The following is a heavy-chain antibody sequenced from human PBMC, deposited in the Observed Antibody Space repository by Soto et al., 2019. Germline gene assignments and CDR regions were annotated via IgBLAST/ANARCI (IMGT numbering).Heavy chain of an antibody. D-gene: IGHD3-9*01. Sequence: QVQLVQSGAEVKKRGASVKVSCKASGYTFTSYDINWVRQATGQGLEWMGWMNPNSGNTGYAQKFQGRVTMTRNTSIRTAYMALSRLRSEDTAVYYCARERTYFGDYWGPGTLVTVSS. CDR1: GYTFTSYD. J-gene: IGHJ4*02. CDR2: MNPNSGNT. V-gene: IGHV1-8*01. CDR3: ARERTYFGDY.